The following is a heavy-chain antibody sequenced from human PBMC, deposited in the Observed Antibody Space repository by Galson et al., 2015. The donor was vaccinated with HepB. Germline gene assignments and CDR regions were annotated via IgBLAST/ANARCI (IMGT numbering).Heavy chain of an antibody. Sequence: SLRLSCAASGFTFSTYRMSWVRQAPGKGLEWVANIKEDGSEKYYVDSGKGRFTVSRDNAKNSLYLQMNSLRAEDTAVYYCAKDVPSLGPSMDVWGQGTTVTVSS. D-gene: IGHD2-2*01. CDR1: GFTFSTYR. CDR3: AKDVPSLGPSMDV. J-gene: IGHJ6*02. CDR2: IKEDGSEK. V-gene: IGHV3-7*03.